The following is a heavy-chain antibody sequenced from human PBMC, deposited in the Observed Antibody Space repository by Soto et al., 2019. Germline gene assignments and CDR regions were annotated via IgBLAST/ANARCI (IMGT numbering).Heavy chain of an antibody. CDR1: GFTFSDYY. Sequence: GGSLRLSCAASGFTFSDYYMSWIRQPTGKGLEWVSYISKSGSITHYTDYVKGRFTISRDNAKNSLYLQMNSLRADDTALYYCARDLTPYSDYYDESSSETWFDPWGQGTLVTVSS. J-gene: IGHJ5*02. D-gene: IGHD3-22*01. V-gene: IGHV3-11*01. CDR3: ARDLTPYSDYYDESSSETWFDP. CDR2: ISKSGSIT.